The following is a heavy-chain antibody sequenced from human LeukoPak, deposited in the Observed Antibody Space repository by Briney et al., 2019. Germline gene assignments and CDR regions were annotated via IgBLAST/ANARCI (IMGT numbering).Heavy chain of an antibody. J-gene: IGHJ4*02. Sequence: PGRSLRLSCAASGFTFSSYGMHWVRQAPGKGLEWVAVIWYDGSNKYYADSVKGRFTISRDNSKNTLYLQMNSLRAEDTAVYYCARPYYYGSGSFFDYWGQGTLVTVSS. CDR3: ARPYYYGSGSFFDY. D-gene: IGHD3-10*01. V-gene: IGHV3-33*01. CDR1: GFTFSSYG. CDR2: IWYDGSNK.